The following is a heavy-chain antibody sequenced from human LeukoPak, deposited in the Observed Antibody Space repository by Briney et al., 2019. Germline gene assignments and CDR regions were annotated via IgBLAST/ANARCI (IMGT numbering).Heavy chain of an antibody. V-gene: IGHV3-23*01. D-gene: IGHD2-2*01. J-gene: IGHJ1*01. CDR2: ISGSGGST. Sequence: GGSLRLSCAASGFTFSSYAMSRVRQAPGKGLEWVSAISGSGGSTYYADSVKGRFTISRDNSKNTLYLQMNSLRAEDTAVYYCAKSIRQPDIVVVPAPSEYFQHWGQGTLVTVSS. CDR3: AKSIRQPDIVVVPAPSEYFQH. CDR1: GFTFSSYA.